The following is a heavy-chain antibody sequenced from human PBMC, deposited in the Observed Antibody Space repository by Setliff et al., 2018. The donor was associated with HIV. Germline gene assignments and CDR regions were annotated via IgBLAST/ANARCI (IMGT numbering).Heavy chain of an antibody. CDR3: ARATFGSTSSGINYYMDV. D-gene: IGHD3-10*01. Sequence: PSETLSLTCTVSGGSISSYYWSWIRQPPGKGLEWIGHIYTSGSTNYNPSLKSRVTIAVDTSKNQFSLKLSSVTAADTALYFCARATFGSTSSGINYYMDVWGKGTTVTVSS. V-gene: IGHV4-59*01. CDR2: IYTSGST. CDR1: GGSISSYY. J-gene: IGHJ6*03.